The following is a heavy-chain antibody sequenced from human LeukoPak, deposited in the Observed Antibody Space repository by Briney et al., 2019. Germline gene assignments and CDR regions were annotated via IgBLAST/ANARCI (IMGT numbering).Heavy chain of an antibody. CDR1: GYTFTSYY. CDR2: INPSGGST. CDR3: ARDEVDFWRDYYMDV. D-gene: IGHD3-3*01. J-gene: IGHJ6*03. V-gene: IGHV1-46*01. Sequence: ASVKVSCKASGYTFTSYYMHCVRQAPGQGLEWMGIINPSGGSTSYTQKFQGRVTMTRDMSTSTVYMELSSLRSEDTAVYYCARDEVDFWRDYYMDVWGKGTTVTVSS.